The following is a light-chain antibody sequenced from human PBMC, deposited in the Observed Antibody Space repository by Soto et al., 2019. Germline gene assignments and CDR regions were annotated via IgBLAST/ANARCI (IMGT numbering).Light chain of an antibody. CDR2: DVT. CDR3: SSYTSSSTYV. V-gene: IGLV2-14*01. Sequence: QSALTQPASVSGSPGQSITISCIGTSSDVGGYNYVSWYQQHPGKAPKLMIYDVTNRPSGVSNRFSGSKSGNTASLTISGRQAEDEADYYCSSYTSSSTYVFGTGTKVTVL. CDR1: SSDVGGYNY. J-gene: IGLJ1*01.